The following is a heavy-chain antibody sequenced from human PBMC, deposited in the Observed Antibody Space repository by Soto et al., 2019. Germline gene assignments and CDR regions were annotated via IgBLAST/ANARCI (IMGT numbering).Heavy chain of an antibody. V-gene: IGHV3-7*03. Sequence: DVQLVESGGGLVQPGGSLRLSCIASGFTFSKFWMSWVRQAPGKGLEWVANIKHDGSQSYYEDSVKGRFTISRDNAKNSLYLQVNSPRVDDTAVYFCARLLLYATSGLGWFDPTGQGTLVTVSS. D-gene: IGHD2-2*02. J-gene: IGHJ5*02. CDR1: GFTFSKFW. CDR2: IKHDGSQS. CDR3: ARLLLYATSGLGWFDP.